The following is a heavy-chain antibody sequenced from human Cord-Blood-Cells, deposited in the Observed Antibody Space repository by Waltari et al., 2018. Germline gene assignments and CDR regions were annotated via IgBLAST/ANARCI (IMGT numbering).Heavy chain of an antibody. J-gene: IGHJ2*01. CDR2: ISYEGSNK. CDR1: GFTFSSYG. Sequence: QVQLVESGGGVVQPGRSLRLSCAASGFTFSSYGMHWVRQAPGKGLEWVAVISYEGSNKYYADSVKGRLTISRDNSKNTLYLQMNSLRAEDTAVYYCAGAENYWYFDLWGRGTLVTVSS. CDR3: AGAENYWYFDL. V-gene: IGHV3-30*03.